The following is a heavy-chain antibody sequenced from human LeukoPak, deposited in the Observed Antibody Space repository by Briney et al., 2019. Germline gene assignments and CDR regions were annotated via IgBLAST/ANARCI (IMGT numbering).Heavy chain of an antibody. J-gene: IGHJ4*02. CDR2: INHSGST. V-gene: IGHV4-34*01. CDR3: ARGPAIYDSSGYEPHFDY. CDR1: GGSFSGYY. D-gene: IGHD3-22*01. Sequence: PSETLSLTCAVYGGSFSGYYWSWIRQPPGKGLEWIGEINHSGSTNYNPSLKSRVTLSVDTSKNQFSLKLSSVTAADTAVYYCARGPAIYDSSGYEPHFDYWGQGTLVTVSS.